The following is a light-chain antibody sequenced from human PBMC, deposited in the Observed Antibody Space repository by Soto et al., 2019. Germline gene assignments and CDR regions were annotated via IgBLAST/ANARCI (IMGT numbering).Light chain of an antibody. V-gene: IGLV1-40*01. CDR1: SSNIGAGYD. J-gene: IGLJ1*01. Sequence: QSVLTQPPSVSGAPGQRVTISCTGSSSNIGAGYDVHWYQQLPGTAPKLLIYGNSNRPSGVPDRFSGSKSGTSASLAITGLQAEDEADYYCQSHDSSLSAVFGTGTKVTVL. CDR2: GNS. CDR3: QSHDSSLSAV.